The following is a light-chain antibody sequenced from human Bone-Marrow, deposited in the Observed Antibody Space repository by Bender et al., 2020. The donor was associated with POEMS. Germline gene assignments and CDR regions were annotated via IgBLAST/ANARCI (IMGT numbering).Light chain of an antibody. Sequence: SALTQPASVSGSPGQSITLSCTGTSSDVGRYNLVSWYQQHPGKSPKLLIYEVRKRPSGVPDRFSGSKSGNTASLTVSGLRAEDEADYYCSSYAGSSIWVFGGGTKLTAL. J-gene: IGLJ3*02. CDR2: EVR. V-gene: IGLV2-23*02. CDR3: SSYAGSSIWV. CDR1: SSDVGRYNL.